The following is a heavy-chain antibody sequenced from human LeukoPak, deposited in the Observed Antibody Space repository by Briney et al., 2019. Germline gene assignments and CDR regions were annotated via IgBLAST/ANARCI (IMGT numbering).Heavy chain of an antibody. V-gene: IGHV3-48*03. Sequence: GGSLRLSCAASGFTFSSYEMNWVRQAPGKGLEWVSYISSSGSTIYYADSVKGRFTISRDNAKNSLYLQMNSLRAEDTAVYYCARTPYDSSGYYRYWGQGTLVTVSS. CDR2: ISSSGSTI. D-gene: IGHD3-22*01. CDR1: GFTFSSYE. CDR3: ARTPYDSSGYYRY. J-gene: IGHJ4*02.